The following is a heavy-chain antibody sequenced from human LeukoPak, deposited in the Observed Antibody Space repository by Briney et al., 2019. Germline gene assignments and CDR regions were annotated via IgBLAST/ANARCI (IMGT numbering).Heavy chain of an antibody. CDR3: ARSSRG. CDR1: GFTFSSYA. V-gene: IGHV3-30-3*01. J-gene: IGHJ4*02. Sequence: GGSLRLSCAASGFTFSSYAMHWVHQAPGKGLEWVAVISYDGSNKYYADSVKGRFTISRDNSKNTLYLQMNSLRAEDTAVYYCARSSRGWGQGTLVTVSS. CDR2: ISYDGSNK.